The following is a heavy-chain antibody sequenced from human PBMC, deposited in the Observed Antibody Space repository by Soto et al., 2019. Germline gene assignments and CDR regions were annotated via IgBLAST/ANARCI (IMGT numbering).Heavy chain of an antibody. V-gene: IGHV4-59*08. CDR1: GGSISPYY. Sequence: PSEPLSLTCTVSGGSISPYYWSWIRQPPGKGLEWIGYIYYNGHADYNPSLKSRVTISVATSKNQFSLKLSSVTAADTAVYYCARVQSSYYNREFDSWGQGIKVTVSA. CDR3: ARVQSSYYNREFDS. J-gene: IGHJ4*02. D-gene: IGHD3-9*01. CDR2: IYYNGHA.